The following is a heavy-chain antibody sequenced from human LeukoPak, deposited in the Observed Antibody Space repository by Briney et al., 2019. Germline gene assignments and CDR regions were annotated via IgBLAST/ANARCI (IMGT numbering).Heavy chain of an antibody. V-gene: IGHV3-30*18. J-gene: IGHJ1*01. CDR3: AKSTAAAASPEVYFQH. D-gene: IGHD6-13*01. Sequence: GGSLRLSCAASGFTFSSYGMHWVRQAPGKGLEWVAVISYDGSNKYYADSVKGRFTISRDNSKNTLYLQMNSLRAEDTAVYYCAKSTAAAASPEVYFQHWGQGTLVTVSS. CDR2: ISYDGSNK. CDR1: GFTFSSYG.